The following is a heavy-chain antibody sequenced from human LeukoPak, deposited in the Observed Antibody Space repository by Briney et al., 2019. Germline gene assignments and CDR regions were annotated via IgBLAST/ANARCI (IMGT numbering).Heavy chain of an antibody. D-gene: IGHD3-10*01. CDR3: AKELFSGGPFKDKSGSGSYYSSFDF. V-gene: IGHV3-23*01. Sequence: GGSLRLPCAASGFTFSSYGMSWVRQAPGKGLEWVSVISGSGGHIYYVDSVKGRFTISRDNSKNTVYMQMNSLRAEDTAIYYCAKELFSGGPFKDKSGSGSYYSSFDFGGQGSLVTVSS. J-gene: IGHJ4*02. CDR2: ISGSGGHI. CDR1: GFTFSSYG.